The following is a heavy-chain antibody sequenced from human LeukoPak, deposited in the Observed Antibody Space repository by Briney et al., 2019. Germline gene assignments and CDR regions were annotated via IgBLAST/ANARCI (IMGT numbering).Heavy chain of an antibody. D-gene: IGHD3-3*01. Sequence: GESLKISCKGSGYSFTSYWIGWVRQMPGKGLEWMGIIYPGDSDTRYRPSFQGQVTISADKSISTAYLQWSSLKASDTAMYYCARHGQYYDFWSGYYWFDPWGQGTLVTVSS. V-gene: IGHV5-51*01. CDR2: IYPGDSDT. J-gene: IGHJ5*02. CDR3: ARHGQYYDFWSGYYWFDP. CDR1: GYSFTSYW.